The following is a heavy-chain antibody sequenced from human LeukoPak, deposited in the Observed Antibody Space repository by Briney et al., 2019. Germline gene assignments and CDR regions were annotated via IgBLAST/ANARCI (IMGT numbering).Heavy chain of an antibody. D-gene: IGHD1-26*01. J-gene: IGHJ4*02. CDR3: ARVEWELLVFGY. CDR1: GFTVSSNY. Sequence: GGSLRLSCAASGFTVSSNYMSWVRQAPGKGLEWVSVIYSGGSTYYADSVKGRFTISRDNSKNTLYLQMNSLRAEDTAVYYCARVEWELLVFGYWGQGTLVTVSS. CDR2: IYSGGST. V-gene: IGHV3-53*01.